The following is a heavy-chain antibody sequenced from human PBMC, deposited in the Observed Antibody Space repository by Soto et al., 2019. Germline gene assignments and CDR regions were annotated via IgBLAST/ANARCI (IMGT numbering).Heavy chain of an antibody. CDR2: IYYTGRT. CDR1: GDSVSSGGAY. V-gene: IGHV4-61*03. CDR3: ARDSTAFVFDY. J-gene: IGHJ4*02. D-gene: IGHD2-2*01. Sequence: SETLSLTCTVSGDSVSSGGAYWSWIRQHPGKGLEWIGYIYYTGRTSYNPSLKSRVTISIDPSKNHFALNLTSVTAADTAIYYCARDSTAFVFDYWGQGALVTVSS.